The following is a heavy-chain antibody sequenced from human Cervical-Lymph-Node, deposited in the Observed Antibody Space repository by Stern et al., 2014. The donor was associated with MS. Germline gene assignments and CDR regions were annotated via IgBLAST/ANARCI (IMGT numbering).Heavy chain of an antibody. CDR2: ISRSSSTI. CDR3: ARDIVVVPAARYYYYGMDV. V-gene: IGHV3-48*02. J-gene: IGHJ6*02. Sequence: EVQLVESGGGLEKPGGSLRLSCEASGFTFSSYSMNWVRQAPGKGLEWVSYISRSSSTIYYADSVKGRFNISRDNAKNSLYLQMNSLRDEDTAVYYCARDIVVVPAARYYYYGMDVWGQGTTVTVSS. CDR1: GFTFSSYS. D-gene: IGHD2-2*01.